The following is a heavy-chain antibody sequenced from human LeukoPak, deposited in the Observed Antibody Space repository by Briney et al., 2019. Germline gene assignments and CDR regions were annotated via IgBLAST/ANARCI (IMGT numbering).Heavy chain of an antibody. CDR3: ARGRRLFGYYYYYIDV. Sequence: SETLSLTCTVSGGSISSSSYYWSWIRQPPGKGLEWIGEINHSGSTNYNPSLKSRVTISVDTSKNQFSLKLSSVTAADTAVYFCARGRRLFGYYYYYIDVWGKGTTVTISS. V-gene: IGHV4-39*07. CDR1: GGSISSSSYY. J-gene: IGHJ6*03. D-gene: IGHD3-10*01. CDR2: INHSGST.